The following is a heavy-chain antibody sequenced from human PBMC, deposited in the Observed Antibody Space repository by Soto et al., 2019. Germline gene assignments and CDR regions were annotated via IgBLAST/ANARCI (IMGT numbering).Heavy chain of an antibody. Sequence: GGSLRLSCAASGFTFSSYAMNWVRQAPGKXLEWVSAISGSGGSTYYADSVKGRFTISRDNSKNTLYLQMNSLRAEDTAVYYCARTSQYYDYVWGSYRFGWFDPWGQGTLVTVSS. CDR1: GFTFSSYA. CDR3: ARTSQYYDYVWGSYRFGWFDP. V-gene: IGHV3-23*01. J-gene: IGHJ5*02. CDR2: ISGSGGST. D-gene: IGHD3-16*02.